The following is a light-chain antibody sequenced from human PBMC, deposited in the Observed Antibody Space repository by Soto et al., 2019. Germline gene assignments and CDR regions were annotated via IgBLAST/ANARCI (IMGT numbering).Light chain of an antibody. V-gene: IGKV3-20*01. CDR3: QQYGSSPRT. CDR1: QSVSSVY. J-gene: IGKJ1*01. CDR2: GAS. Sequence: EVVLTQSPGTLSSSPGERATLSCRASQSVSSVYLAWYQQRPGQAPSLLMYGASSRATGTPERFSGSGSGTDFTLTISRLEPEDFAVYYCQQYGSSPRTFGQGTKVDIK.